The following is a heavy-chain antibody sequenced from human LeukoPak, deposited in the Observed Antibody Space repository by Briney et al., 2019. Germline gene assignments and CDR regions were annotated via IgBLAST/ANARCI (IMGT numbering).Heavy chain of an antibody. CDR3: AKDPGYSYDYYYYYGMDV. D-gene: IGHD5-18*01. J-gene: IGHJ6*02. Sequence: ASVKVSCKASGGTFSSYAISWVRQAPGQGLEWMGGIIPIFGTANYAQKFQGRVTITADESTSTAYMELSSLRAEDTAVYYCAKDPGYSYDYYYYYGMDVWGQGTTVTVSS. CDR2: IIPIFGTA. V-gene: IGHV1-69*13. CDR1: GGTFSSYA.